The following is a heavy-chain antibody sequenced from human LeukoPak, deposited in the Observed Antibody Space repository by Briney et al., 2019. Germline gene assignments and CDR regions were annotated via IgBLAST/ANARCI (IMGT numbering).Heavy chain of an antibody. CDR3: ARAYLTSYYYDSSGLYYFDY. CDR1: GFTFSSYA. D-gene: IGHD3-22*01. CDR2: ISGSGGST. V-gene: IGHV3-23*01. Sequence: GGSLRLSCAASGFTFSSYAMSWVRQAPGKGLEWVSTISGSGGSTYYADSVKGRVTISRDNSKNTLYLQMTSLRAEDTAVYYCARAYLTSYYYDSSGLYYFDYWGQGTLVTVSS. J-gene: IGHJ4*02.